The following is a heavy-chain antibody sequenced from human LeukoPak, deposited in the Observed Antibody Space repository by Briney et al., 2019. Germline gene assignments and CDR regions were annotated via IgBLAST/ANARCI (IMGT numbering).Heavy chain of an antibody. CDR2: IYYSGST. J-gene: IGHJ4*02. CDR3: ARLSYYDSSGYLPLMDY. V-gene: IGHV4-39*01. CDR1: GFTFSSYAMH. Sequence: GSLRLSCSASGFTFSSYAMHWVRQAPGKGLEWIGSIYYSGSTYYNPSLKSRVTISVDTSKNQFSLKLSSVTAADTAVYYCARLSYYDSSGYLPLMDYWGQGTLVTVSS. D-gene: IGHD3-22*01.